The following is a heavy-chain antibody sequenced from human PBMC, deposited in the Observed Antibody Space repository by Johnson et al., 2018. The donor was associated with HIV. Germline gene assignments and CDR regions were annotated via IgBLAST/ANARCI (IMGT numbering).Heavy chain of an antibody. Sequence: QVQLVESGGGLVQPGGSLRLSCAASGFTFSSYAMHWVRQAPGKGLEWVAVISFDGSNEYYADSVKGRFTISRDNSKNTLYLQMNSLTAEDTAVFYCARAPYNWNSGLFDAFDIWGQGTMVTVSS. J-gene: IGHJ3*02. D-gene: IGHD1-7*01. V-gene: IGHV3-30-3*01. CDR2: ISFDGSNE. CDR1: GFTFSSYA. CDR3: ARAPYNWNSGLFDAFDI.